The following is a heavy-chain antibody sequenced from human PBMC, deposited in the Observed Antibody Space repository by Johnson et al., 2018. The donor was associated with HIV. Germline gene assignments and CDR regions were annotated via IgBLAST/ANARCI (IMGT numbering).Heavy chain of an antibody. CDR3: AKDRGSSSYHAFNI. Sequence: VQLVESGGGLVQPGGSLRLSCAASGFTFSSYGMHWVRQAPGKGLEWVSSISGSGGSTYYADCVKGRFTISRDNSKNTLYLQLNSLRVEDTAVYYCAKDRGSSSYHAFNIWGQGTMVTVSP. CDR2: ISGSGGST. V-gene: IGHV3-23*04. CDR1: GFTFSSYG. J-gene: IGHJ3*02. D-gene: IGHD6-6*01.